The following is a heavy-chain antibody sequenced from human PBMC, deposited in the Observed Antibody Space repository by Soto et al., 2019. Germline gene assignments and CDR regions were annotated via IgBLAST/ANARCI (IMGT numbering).Heavy chain of an antibody. J-gene: IGHJ6*03. CDR2: IYYSGST. CDR1: GGSISSSSYY. D-gene: IGHD4-17*01. V-gene: IGHV4-39*01. CDR3: ANITVTTRVSGMDV. Sequence: SQTLSLTCTVSGGSISSSSYYWGWIRQPPGKGLEWIGSIYYSGSTYYNPSLKSRVTISVDTSKNQFSLKLSSVTAADTAVYYCANITVTTRVSGMDVWGKGTTVTVSS.